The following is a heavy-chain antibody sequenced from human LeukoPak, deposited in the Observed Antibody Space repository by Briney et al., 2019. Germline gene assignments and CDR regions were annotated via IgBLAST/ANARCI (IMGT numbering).Heavy chain of an antibody. J-gene: IGHJ4*02. V-gene: IGHV3-23*01. CDR3: ARDPVHKVAVLPIAGDAFDY. D-gene: IGHD2-21*01. Sequence: GGSPRLSCAASGFTFNNYAMTWVRQAPGKGPEWVSTISGRGTATAYADSVKGRFTMSRDNSNSTLFLQMTGLTAEDTATYYCARDPVHKVAVLPIAGDAFDYWRQGTQVMVSS. CDR2: ISGRGTAT. CDR1: GFTFNNYA.